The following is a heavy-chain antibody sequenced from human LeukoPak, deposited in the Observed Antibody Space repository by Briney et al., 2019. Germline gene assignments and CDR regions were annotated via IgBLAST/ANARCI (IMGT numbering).Heavy chain of an antibody. CDR1: GFTFSSYS. Sequence: GGSLRLSCAASGFTFSSYSMNWVRQAPGKGLEWVSSISSSSSYIYYADSVKGRFTISRDNAKNSLYLQMNSLRAEDTAVYYCARGGLNDYGDYGGDFQHWGQGTLVTVSS. CDR3: ARGGLNDYGDYGGDFQH. J-gene: IGHJ1*01. D-gene: IGHD4-17*01. V-gene: IGHV3-21*01. CDR2: ISSSSSYI.